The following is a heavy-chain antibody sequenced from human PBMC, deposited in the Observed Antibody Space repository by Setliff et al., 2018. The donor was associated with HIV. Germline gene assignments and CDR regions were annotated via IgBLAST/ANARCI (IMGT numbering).Heavy chain of an antibody. CDR2: VFHSGSA. V-gene: IGHV4-4*02. Sequence: TLSLTCAVSGGPLNSRNWWGWVRQPPGKGLEWIGEVFHSGSANYNASLRSRVMISVDTSMNQFSLKLGAVTATDTAVYYCARAHVFGSRTGFDPWGPGILVTVSS. D-gene: IGHD3-10*01. J-gene: IGHJ5*02. CDR1: GGPLNSRNW. CDR3: ARAHVFGSRTGFDP.